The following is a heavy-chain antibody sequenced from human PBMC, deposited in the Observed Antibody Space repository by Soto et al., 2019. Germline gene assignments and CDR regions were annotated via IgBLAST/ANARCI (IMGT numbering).Heavy chain of an antibody. V-gene: IGHV4-59*01. CDR2: IYYSGST. Sequence: PSETLSLTCTVSGGSISSYYWSWIRQPPGKGLEWIGYIYYSGSTNYNPSLKSRVTISVDTSKNQFSLKLSSVTAADTAVYYCTRAGYYYDIRGKSGCFAPGGEGTLVTVS. CDR3: TRAGYYYDIRGKSGCFAP. D-gene: IGHD3-22*01. J-gene: IGHJ5*02. CDR1: GGSISSYY.